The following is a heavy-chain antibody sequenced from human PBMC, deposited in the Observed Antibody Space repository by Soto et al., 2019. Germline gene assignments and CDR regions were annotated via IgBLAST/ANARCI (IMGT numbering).Heavy chain of an antibody. CDR3: AREAGAFDY. D-gene: IGHD6-19*01. CDR1: GYTFPSYY. Sequence: ASVQVSCKASGYTFPSYYVRWVRQAPGQGLEWMGIINPSGGSTSYAQKFQGRVTMTRDTSTSTVYMELSSLRSEDTAVYYCAREAGAFDYWGQGTLVTVSS. V-gene: IGHV1-46*01. CDR2: INPSGGST. J-gene: IGHJ4*02.